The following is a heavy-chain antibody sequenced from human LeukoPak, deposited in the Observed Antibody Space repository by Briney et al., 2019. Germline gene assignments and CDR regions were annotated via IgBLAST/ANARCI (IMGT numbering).Heavy chain of an antibody. V-gene: IGHV3-49*04. CDR1: WFSFGEYA. CDR3: ARTSERREEV. CDR2: IRNQPYGGTA. Sequence: GRSLRLSCRTSWFSFGEYAMTWVRQAPGKGLEWVAFIRNQPYGGTADYDASVKGRFIISRDDSKSIAYLQMNSLKTEDTGVYYCARTSERREEVWGQGTTVTVSS. J-gene: IGHJ6*02.